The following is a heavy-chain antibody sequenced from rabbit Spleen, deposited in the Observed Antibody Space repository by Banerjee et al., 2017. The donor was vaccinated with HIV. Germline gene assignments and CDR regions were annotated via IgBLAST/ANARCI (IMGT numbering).Heavy chain of an antibody. V-gene: IGHV1S45*01. CDR2: IHGGDSRT. D-gene: IGHD2-1*01. CDR1: GFSFSSSDW. Sequence: EESGGDLVQPEGSLTLTCTASGFSFSSSDWIWWVRQAAGKGLEWIGEIHGGDSRTYYASWAKGRFTSSKTSSTTVTLQMTRLTGAEAATYFCARGSAEMTMLMIGFCLNLWGPGTLVTVS. CDR3: ARGSAEMTMLMIGFCLNL. J-gene: IGHJ4*01.